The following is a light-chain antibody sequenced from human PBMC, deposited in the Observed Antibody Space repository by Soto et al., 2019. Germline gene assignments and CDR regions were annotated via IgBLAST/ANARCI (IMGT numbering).Light chain of an antibody. CDR1: QSVSNNY. Sequence: EIVLTQSPFTLSLSPVERGTLSCMASQSVSNNYLAWYQQKPGQAPGLLIYGASNRATGIPDRFSGSGSGTDFTLTISRLEPEDFAVYYCQQYGSSGTFGQGTKVDIK. J-gene: IGKJ1*01. CDR3: QQYGSSGT. CDR2: GAS. V-gene: IGKV3-20*01.